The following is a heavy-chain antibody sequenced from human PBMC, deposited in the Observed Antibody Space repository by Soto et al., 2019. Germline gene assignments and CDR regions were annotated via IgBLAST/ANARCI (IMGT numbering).Heavy chain of an antibody. CDR3: ARDPSYDILTGHSWFDP. D-gene: IGHD3-9*01. Sequence: SVKVSYKASGGTFSSYAISWVRQAPGQGLEWMGGIIPIFGTANYAQKFQGRVTITADESTSTAYMELRSLRSDDTAVYYCARDPSYDILTGHSWFDPWGQGTLVTVSS. CDR1: GGTFSSYA. J-gene: IGHJ5*02. V-gene: IGHV1-69*13. CDR2: IIPIFGTA.